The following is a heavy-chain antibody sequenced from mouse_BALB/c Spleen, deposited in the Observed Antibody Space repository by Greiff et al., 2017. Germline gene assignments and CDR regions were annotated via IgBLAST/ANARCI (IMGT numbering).Heavy chain of an antibody. CDR3: AIGTGAMDY. D-gene: IGHD4-1*01. J-gene: IGHJ4*01. CDR2: ILPGSGST. CDR1: GYTFSSYW. Sequence: QVQLQQSGAELMKPGASVKISCKATGYTFSSYWIEWVKQRPGHGLEWIGEILPGSGSTNYNEKFKSKATLTVDKSSSTAYMQLSSLTSEDSAVYYCAIGTGAMDYWGQGTSVTVSS. V-gene: IGHV1-9*01.